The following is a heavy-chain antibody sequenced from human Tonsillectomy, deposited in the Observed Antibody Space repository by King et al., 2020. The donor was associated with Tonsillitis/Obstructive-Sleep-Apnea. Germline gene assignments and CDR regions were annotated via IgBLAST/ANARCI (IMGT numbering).Heavy chain of an antibody. V-gene: IGHV4-34*01. CDR3: ARVGDYDFWSENMDV. Sequence: VQLQQWGAGLLKPSETLSLTCAVYGGSFSGYYWSWIRQPPGKGLEWIGEINHSGSTNYNPSLKSRFTISVDTSKNQFSLKVSSVTAADTAVYYCARVGDYDFWSENMDVWGKGITVTVSS. CDR2: INHSGST. CDR1: GGSFSGYY. D-gene: IGHD3-3*01. J-gene: IGHJ6*03.